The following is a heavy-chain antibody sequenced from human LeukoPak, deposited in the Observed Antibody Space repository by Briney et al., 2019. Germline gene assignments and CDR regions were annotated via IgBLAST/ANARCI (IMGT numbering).Heavy chain of an antibody. V-gene: IGHV3-15*01. CDR2: AISETDGGTT. CDR3: VADNGVRFLQVDY. CDR1: GFTFSRAW. D-gene: IGHD3-3*01. Sequence: PGGSLRLSCETSGFTFSRAWMSWVRQTPGKGLEWVGRAISETDGGTTDYAAPVKGRFIISRDDSKNTLYLQMNNLKTEDTAVYYCVADNGVRFLQVDYWGLGTLVTVSS. J-gene: IGHJ4*02.